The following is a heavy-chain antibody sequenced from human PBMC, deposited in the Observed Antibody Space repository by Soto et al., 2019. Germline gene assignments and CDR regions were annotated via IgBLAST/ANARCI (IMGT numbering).Heavy chain of an antibody. CDR1: GFTFSSYW. V-gene: IGHV3-74*01. CDR2: IKSDGSGT. CDR3: ARVDGDRYDGNGYLGRH. D-gene: IGHD3-22*01. J-gene: IGHJ4*02. Sequence: EVQLVESGGGLVQPGESLTLSCAASGFTFSSYWMHWVRQAPGKGLVWVSRIKSDGSGTYYADSVKGRLTISRDNAKNTLSLQINSLRFEDTAVYFCARVDGDRYDGNGYLGRHWGQGTLVTVSS.